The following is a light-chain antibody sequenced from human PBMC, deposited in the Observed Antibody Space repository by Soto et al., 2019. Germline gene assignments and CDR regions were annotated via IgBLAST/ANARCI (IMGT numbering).Light chain of an antibody. Sequence: VVMTQSPLSLPVTLGQPASISCRSSQSLVHSDGNTYLEWFQQRPGQSPRRLIYKVSNRDSGVPDRISGSGSGTDFTLIISRVESEDVGVYYCMQSKQLPFTFGPGTKVDIK. CDR1: QSLVHSDGNTY. CDR3: MQSKQLPFT. J-gene: IGKJ3*01. V-gene: IGKV2-30*02. CDR2: KVS.